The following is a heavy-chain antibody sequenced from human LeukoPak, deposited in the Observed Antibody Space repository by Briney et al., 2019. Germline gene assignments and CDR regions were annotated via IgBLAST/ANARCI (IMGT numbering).Heavy chain of an antibody. Sequence: SETLSLTCTVSGGSISSGGYYWSWIRQLPGKGLEWIGYIYHSGSTYYNPSLKSRVTISVDRSKNQFSLKLSSVTAADTAVYYCARGDSAVVVPAAMSWFDPWGQGTLVTVSS. CDR3: ARGDSAVVVPAAMSWFDP. CDR2: IYHSGST. J-gene: IGHJ5*02. V-gene: IGHV4-30-2*01. CDR1: GGSISSGGYY. D-gene: IGHD2-2*01.